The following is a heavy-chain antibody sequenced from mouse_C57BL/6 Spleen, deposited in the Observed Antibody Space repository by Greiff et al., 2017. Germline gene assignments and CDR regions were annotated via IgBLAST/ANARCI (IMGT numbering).Heavy chain of an antibody. D-gene: IGHD2-3*01. J-gene: IGHJ4*01. CDR1: GFTFSDYG. V-gene: IGHV5-15*01. Sequence: EVKLVESGGGLVQPGGSLKLSCAASGFTFSDYGMAWVRQAPRKGPEWVAFISNLAYSIYYADTVTGRFTISRENAKNTLYLEMSSLRSEDTAMYYCARHSDGYLYYYAMDYWGQGTSVTVSS. CDR3: ARHSDGYLYYYAMDY. CDR2: ISNLAYSI.